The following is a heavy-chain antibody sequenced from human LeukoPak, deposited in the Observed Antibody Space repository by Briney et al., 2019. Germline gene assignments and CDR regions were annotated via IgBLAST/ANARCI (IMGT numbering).Heavy chain of an antibody. J-gene: IGHJ5*02. CDR2: IKQDRSEK. CDR1: GFTFSSYW. D-gene: IGHD3-22*01. CDR3: ARDYYDSSGDLGFDP. Sequence: GGSLRLSCAASGFTFSSYWMSWVRQAPGKGLEWVANIKQDRSEKYYVDSVKGRFTISRDNAKNLLYLQMNSLRAEDTAVYYCARDYYDSSGDLGFDPWGQGTLVTVSS. V-gene: IGHV3-7*01.